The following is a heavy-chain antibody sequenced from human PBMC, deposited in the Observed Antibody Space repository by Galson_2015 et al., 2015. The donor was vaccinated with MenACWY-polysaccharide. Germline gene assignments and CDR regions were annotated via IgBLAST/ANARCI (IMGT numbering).Heavy chain of an antibody. CDR1: GFTFSSYA. J-gene: IGHJ1*01. V-gene: IGHV3-23*01. CDR2: ISGSGGST. D-gene: IGHD6-6*01. Sequence: SLRLSCAASGFTFSSYAMSWVRQAPGKGLEWVSAISGSGGSTYYAVSVKGRFTISRDNSKNTLYLQMNSLRAEDTAVYYCAKVKLVSSSWGFQHWGQGTLVTVSS. CDR3: AKVKLVSSSWGFQH.